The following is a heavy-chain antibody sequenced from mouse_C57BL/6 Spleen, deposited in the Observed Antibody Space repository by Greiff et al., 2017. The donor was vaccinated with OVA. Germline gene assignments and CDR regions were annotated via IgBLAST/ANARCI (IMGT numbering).Heavy chain of an antibody. J-gene: IGHJ2*01. Sequence: QVQLQQPGAELVKPGASVKMSCKASGYTFTSYWITWVKQRPGQGLEWIGDIYPGSGSTNYNEKFKSKATLTVETSSSTAYMQLSSLTSEDSAVYYCAKLGLDYWGQGTTLTVSS. D-gene: IGHD4-1*01. CDR3: AKLGLDY. V-gene: IGHV1-55*01. CDR1: GYTFTSYW. CDR2: IYPGSGST.